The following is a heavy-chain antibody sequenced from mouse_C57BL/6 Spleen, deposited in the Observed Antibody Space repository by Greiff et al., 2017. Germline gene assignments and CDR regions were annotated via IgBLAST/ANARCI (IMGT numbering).Heavy chain of an antibody. V-gene: IGHV14-2*01. CDR1: GFNIKDYY. D-gene: IGHD2-3*01. CDR3: ARGGWLPPYAMDY. Sequence: EVQLQQSGAELVKPGASVQLSCTASGFNIKDYYMHWVKQRTEKGLEWIGSIDHEDGETKYAPKFQGKATITTDTSSNTAYLQLSSLTSEDTAVYYCARGGWLPPYAMDYWGQGTSVTVSS. J-gene: IGHJ4*01. CDR2: IDHEDGET.